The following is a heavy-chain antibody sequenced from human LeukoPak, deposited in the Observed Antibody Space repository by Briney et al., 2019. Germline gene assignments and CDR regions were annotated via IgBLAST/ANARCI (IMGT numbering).Heavy chain of an antibody. CDR1: GSTFTSYG. Sequence: ASLKVSCKASGSTFTSYGISWVRHAPGQGLEWMGWISAYNGNTNYAQKLQGRITMTTDTSTSTAYMELRSLRSDDTAVYYCARTKDGYNDAFDIWGQGTMVTVSS. D-gene: IGHD5-24*01. J-gene: IGHJ3*02. CDR2: ISAYNGNT. V-gene: IGHV1-18*01. CDR3: ARTKDGYNDAFDI.